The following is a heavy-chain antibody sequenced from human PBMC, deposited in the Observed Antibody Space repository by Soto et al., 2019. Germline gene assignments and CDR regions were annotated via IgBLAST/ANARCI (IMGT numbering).Heavy chain of an antibody. CDR3: ARGVRAGVDY. D-gene: IGHD1-26*01. CDR1: GYSFTSLD. J-gene: IGHJ4*02. CDR2: MQPSTGRT. V-gene: IGHV1-8*01. Sequence: QVQLVQSGAEVREPGASVKVSCKASGYSFTSLDINWVRQTAGQGLEWMGWMQPSTGRTGYAQKFQGRVTMTRDTSINTAYMELTTLTSDDTAVYYSARGVRAGVDYWGQGTLVTVSS.